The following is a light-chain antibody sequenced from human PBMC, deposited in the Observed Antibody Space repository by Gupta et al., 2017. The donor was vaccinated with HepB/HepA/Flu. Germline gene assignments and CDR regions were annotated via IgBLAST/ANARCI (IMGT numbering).Light chain of an antibody. CDR1: SSDVGGYNY. V-gene: IGLV2-14*01. Sequence: QSALTQPASVSGSPGQSITISCTGTSSDVGGYNYVSWYQQHPGKAPKLMIYDVSNRPSGVSNRFSGSKTGNTASLTISGLQAEEEADYYCSSYTSSSKGYVFGTGTKVTVL. CDR3: SSYTSSSKGYV. CDR2: DVS. J-gene: IGLJ1*01.